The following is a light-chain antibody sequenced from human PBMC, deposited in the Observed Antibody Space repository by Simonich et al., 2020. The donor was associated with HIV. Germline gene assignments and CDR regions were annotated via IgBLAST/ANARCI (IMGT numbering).Light chain of an antibody. CDR3: QQYYSSPHT. CDR1: QSVLRSSNNKNS. V-gene: IGKV4-1*01. Sequence: DIVMTQSPDSLAVSLGERATINCKSSQSVLRSSNNKNSLAWYQQKPGPPPKLLIDWAATRESGVPDRFSGSGSGTDFTLTISSLQAEDVAVYYCQQYYSSPHTFGQGTRLEIK. J-gene: IGKJ2*01. CDR2: WAA.